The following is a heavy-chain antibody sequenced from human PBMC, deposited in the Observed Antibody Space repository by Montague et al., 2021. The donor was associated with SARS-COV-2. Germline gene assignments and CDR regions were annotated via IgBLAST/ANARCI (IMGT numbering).Heavy chain of an antibody. Sequence: TLSLTCTVSGGSIRSGSYYRSWIRQPAGKGLEWIGRIYSSGSTNYNPSLKSRVTMSVDTSKNQFSLKVSSVTAADTAVYYCARDYGDYSYYYGSDVWGQGTTVTVSS. CDR1: GGSIRSGSYY. CDR3: ARDYGDYSYYYGSDV. J-gene: IGHJ6*02. V-gene: IGHV4-61*02. CDR2: IYSSGST. D-gene: IGHD4-17*01.